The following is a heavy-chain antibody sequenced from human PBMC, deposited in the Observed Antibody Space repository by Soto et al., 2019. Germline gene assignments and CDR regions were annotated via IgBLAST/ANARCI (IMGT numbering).Heavy chain of an antibody. CDR3: ARTPRLTGAFFVY. J-gene: IGHJ4*02. D-gene: IGHD1-20*01. CDR2: ISASGGST. V-gene: IGHV3-23*01. Sequence: GGALRLSCAASGFTFSNYAMSWVRQAPGKGLEWVSTISASGGSTYYADSVKGRLTISRDNSKNTLYLQMNSLSAEDTAVYYCARTPRLTGAFFVYWGQGTLVTVSS. CDR1: GFTFSNYA.